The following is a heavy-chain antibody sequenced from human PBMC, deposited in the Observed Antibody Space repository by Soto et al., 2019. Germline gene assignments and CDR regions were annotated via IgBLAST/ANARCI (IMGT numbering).Heavy chain of an antibody. CDR2: ISSDGSNK. D-gene: IGHD3-22*01. Sequence: PGGSLRLSCAASGFTFSGYPMRWVRQAPGKGLEWVAVISSDGSNKYYADSVKGRFTISRDNSKNTLYLQMNSLRAEDTAVYYCASRVVVIGFDYWGQGTLVTVSS. V-gene: IGHV3-30-3*01. J-gene: IGHJ4*02. CDR3: ASRVVVIGFDY. CDR1: GFTFSGYP.